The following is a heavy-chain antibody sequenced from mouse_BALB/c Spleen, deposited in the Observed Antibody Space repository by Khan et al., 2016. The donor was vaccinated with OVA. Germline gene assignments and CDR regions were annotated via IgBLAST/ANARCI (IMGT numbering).Heavy chain of an antibody. CDR2: INPYNDGT. Sequence: VQLQQSGPELVKPGASVKMSCKASGYTFTNYVMHWVKQKAGQGLEWIGYINPYNDGTKYNEKFRGKATLTSDKSSSTAYMELSSLTSEDSAVYYCARYASSPYYAMDYWGQGTSVTVSS. D-gene: IGHD1-1*01. CDR1: GYTFTNYV. CDR3: ARYASSPYYAMDY. J-gene: IGHJ4*01. V-gene: IGHV1S136*01.